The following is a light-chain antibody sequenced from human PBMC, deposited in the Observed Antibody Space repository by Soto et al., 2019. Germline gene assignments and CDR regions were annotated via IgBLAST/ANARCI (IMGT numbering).Light chain of an antibody. CDR3: QQRHMWPIT. CDR1: QSVSSN. CDR2: GAS. J-gene: IGKJ5*01. Sequence: EIVMTQSPVTLSVSPGERATLSCWAGQSVSSNLAWYQQKPGQAPRLLIYGASTRATGIPARFTGSGSGTEFTLTISSLQFDDSAVYYCQQRHMWPITFGQGTRLEIK. V-gene: IGKV3-15*01.